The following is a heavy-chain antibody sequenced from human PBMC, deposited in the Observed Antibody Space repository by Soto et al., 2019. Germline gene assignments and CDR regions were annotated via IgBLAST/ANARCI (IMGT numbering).Heavy chain of an antibody. J-gene: IGHJ6*02. CDR1: GDSVGNGPYY. D-gene: IGHD1-26*01. CDR2: IYYSGST. CDR3: ARVGSSCHSGGCYYYYGLGV. Sequence: QVRLQESGPGLVKPSETLSLSCLVSGDSVGNGPYYWSWIRQSPGEGLEWIAYIYYSGSTNVNPSLESRVKISIDMSKTQFFLELRSVTAADAAVYFCARVGSSCHSGGCYYYYGLGVWGQGTTVAISS. V-gene: IGHV4-61*01.